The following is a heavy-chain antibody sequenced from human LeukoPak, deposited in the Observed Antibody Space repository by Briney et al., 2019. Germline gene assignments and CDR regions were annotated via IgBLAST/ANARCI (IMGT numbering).Heavy chain of an antibody. J-gene: IGHJ4*02. CDR1: GGSISSYY. V-gene: IGHV4-59*01. Sequence: SETLSLTCTVSGGSISSYYWSWIRQPPGKGLEWMGYIYYSGSTNYNPSHKSRVTISVDTSKNQFSLKLSSVTAADTAVYYCARDSGMGATRFGYWGQGTLVTVSS. CDR2: IYYSGST. CDR3: ARDSGMGATRFGY. D-gene: IGHD1-26*01.